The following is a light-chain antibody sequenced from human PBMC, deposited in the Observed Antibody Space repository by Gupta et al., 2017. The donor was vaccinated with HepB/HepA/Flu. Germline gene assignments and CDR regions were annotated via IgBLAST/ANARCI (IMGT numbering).Light chain of an antibody. CDR3: AAWDTSLNVVV. J-gene: IGLJ2*01. Sequence: QSVMTQPTSVSGTPGQRVTISCSCSSSNVGRNNVNWYQQLPGTAPKLLIYYNDERPSGVPDRISGSKSGTSASLAISGLQSEDEADYYCAAWDTSLNVVVFGGGTKLTVL. CDR2: YND. V-gene: IGLV1-44*01. CDR1: SSNVGRNN.